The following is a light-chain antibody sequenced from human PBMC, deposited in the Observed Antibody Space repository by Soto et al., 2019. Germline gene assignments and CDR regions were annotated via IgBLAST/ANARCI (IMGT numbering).Light chain of an antibody. V-gene: IGLV2-14*03. CDR1: SSDVGTYNY. J-gene: IGLJ1*01. Sequence: QSALTQPASVSGSPGQSITISCTGTSSDVGTYNYVSWYQQHPGKAPKLMIYDVRNRPSGVSNRFSGSKSGNTASLTISGLQAEDEADYYCSSYTSSSTPYVFGTGTKVTVL. CDR3: SSYTSSSTPYV. CDR2: DVR.